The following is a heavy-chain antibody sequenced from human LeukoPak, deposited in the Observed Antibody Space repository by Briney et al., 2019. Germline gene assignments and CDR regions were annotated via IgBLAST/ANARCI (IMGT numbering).Heavy chain of an antibody. J-gene: IGHJ4*02. V-gene: IGHV4-59*12. Sequence: KPSETLSLTCTVSGGSISSYYWSWIRQPPGKGLEWIGYIYHSGSTYYNPSLKSRVTISVDRSKNQFSLKLSSVTAADTAVYYCATTLRFLEWLLPLGYWGQGTLVTVSS. D-gene: IGHD3-3*01. CDR3: ATTLRFLEWLLPLGY. CDR2: IYHSGST. CDR1: GGSISSYY.